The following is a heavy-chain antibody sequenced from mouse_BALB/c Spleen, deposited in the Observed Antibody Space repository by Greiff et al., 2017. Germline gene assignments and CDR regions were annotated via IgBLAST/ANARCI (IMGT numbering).Heavy chain of an antibody. CDR2: INPYYGST. V-gene: IGHV1-39*01. Sequence: EVKLQQTGPELVKPGASVKISCKASGYSFTDYIMLWVKQSHGKSLEWIGNINPYYGSTSYNLKFKGKATLTVDKSSSTAYMQLNSLTSEDSAVYYCARGGRDYAMDYWGQGTSVTVSS. CDR3: ARGGRDYAMDY. J-gene: IGHJ4*01. CDR1: GYSFTDYI.